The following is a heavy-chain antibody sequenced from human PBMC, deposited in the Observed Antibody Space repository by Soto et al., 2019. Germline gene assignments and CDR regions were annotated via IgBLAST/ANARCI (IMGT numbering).Heavy chain of an antibody. CDR2: IYHSGST. D-gene: IGHD6-19*01. CDR3: ARAGWVDSSGYGPQYGMDV. Sequence: SETLSLTCAVSCGSISSSNWWSWVRQPPGKGLEWIGEIYHSGSTNYNPSLKSRVTISVDKSKNQFSLKLSSVTAADTAVYYCARAGWVDSSGYGPQYGMDVWGQGTTVTVSS. J-gene: IGHJ6*02. CDR1: CGSISSSNW. V-gene: IGHV4-4*02.